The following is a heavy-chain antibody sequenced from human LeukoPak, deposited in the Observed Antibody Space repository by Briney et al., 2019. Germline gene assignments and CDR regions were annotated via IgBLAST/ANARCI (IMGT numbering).Heavy chain of an antibody. CDR2: ISSSGSTI. D-gene: IGHD5-24*01. V-gene: IGHV3-48*03. J-gene: IGHJ4*02. CDR3: ALEMATITGPFDY. CDR1: GFTFSSYE. Sequence: PGGSLRLSCAASGFTFSSYERNWVRQAPGKGLEWVSYISSSGSTIYYADSVKGRFTISRDNAKNSLYLQMNSLRAEDTAVYYCALEMATITGPFDYWGQGTLVTVSS.